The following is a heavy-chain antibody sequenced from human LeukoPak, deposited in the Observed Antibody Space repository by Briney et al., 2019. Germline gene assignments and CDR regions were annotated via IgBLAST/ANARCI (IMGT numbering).Heavy chain of an antibody. Sequence: SSQTLSLTCAISGDSVSSNSAAWNWIRQSPSRGLEWLGRTYYRSKWYNDYAVSMRSRVSINPDTSKNQFSLQLNSVTPEDTAVYYCARGYRSGIDYWGRGTLVTVSS. CDR1: GDSVSSNSAA. J-gene: IGHJ4*02. V-gene: IGHV6-1*01. CDR3: ARGYRSGIDY. D-gene: IGHD6-19*01. CDR2: TYYRSKWYN.